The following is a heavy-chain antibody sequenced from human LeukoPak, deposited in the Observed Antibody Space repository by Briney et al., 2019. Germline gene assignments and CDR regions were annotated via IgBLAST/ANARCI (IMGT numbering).Heavy chain of an antibody. CDR1: GGSISSGSYY. CDR2: IYTSGST. D-gene: IGHD3-22*01. Sequence: PSQTLSLTCTVSGGSISSGSYYWSWIRQPAGKRLEWIGRIYTSGSTNYNSSLKSRVTISVDTSKNQFSLNLSSVTAADTAVYYCARGRGSSGYYHEGEWFDPWGQGTLVTVSS. J-gene: IGHJ5*02. CDR3: ARGRGSSGYYHEGEWFDP. V-gene: IGHV4-61*02.